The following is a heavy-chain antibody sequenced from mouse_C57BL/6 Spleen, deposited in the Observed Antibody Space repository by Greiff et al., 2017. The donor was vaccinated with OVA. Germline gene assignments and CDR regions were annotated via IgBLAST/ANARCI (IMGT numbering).Heavy chain of an antibody. CDR2: INPSTGGT. Sequence: EVQLQESGPELVKPGASVKISCKASGYSFTGYYMNWVKQSPEKSLEWIGEINPSTGGTTYNQKFKAKATLTVDKSSSTAYMQLKSLTSEDSAVYYCARQGYDYDEFAYWGQGTLVTVSA. V-gene: IGHV1-42*01. CDR1: GYSFTGYY. CDR3: ARQGYDYDEFAY. D-gene: IGHD2-4*01. J-gene: IGHJ3*01.